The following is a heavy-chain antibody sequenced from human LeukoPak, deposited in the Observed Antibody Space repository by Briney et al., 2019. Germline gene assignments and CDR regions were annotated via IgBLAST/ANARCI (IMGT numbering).Heavy chain of an antibody. CDR2: MNPNSGNT. CDR1: GYTFTSYD. V-gene: IGHV1-8*01. J-gene: IGHJ6*02. CDR3: ARGRQYYYYHGMDV. Sequence: ASVKVSCKASGYTFTSYDINWVRQATGQGLEWMGWMNPNSGNTGYAQKFQGRVTMTRNTSISTAYMELSSLRSEDTAVYYCARGRQYYYYHGMDVWGQGTTVTVSS.